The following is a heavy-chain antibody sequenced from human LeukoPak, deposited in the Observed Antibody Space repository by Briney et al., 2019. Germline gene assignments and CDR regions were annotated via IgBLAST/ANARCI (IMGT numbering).Heavy chain of an antibody. CDR1: GFTFSDYY. D-gene: IGHD3-22*01. CDR2: ISSSSSYT. J-gene: IGHJ3*02. V-gene: IGHV3-11*05. CDR3: AKDRGRSGLNAFDI. Sequence: KSGGSLRLSCAASGFTFSDYYMSWIRQAPGKGLEWVSYISSSSSYTNYADSVKGRFTISRDNAKNSLYLQMNSLRAEDTAVYYCAKDRGRSGLNAFDIWGQGTMVTVSS.